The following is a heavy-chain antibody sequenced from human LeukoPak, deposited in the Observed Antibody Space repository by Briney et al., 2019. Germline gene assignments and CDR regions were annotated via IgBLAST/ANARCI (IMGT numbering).Heavy chain of an antibody. D-gene: IGHD2-2*01. V-gene: IGHV1-8*01. J-gene: IGHJ4*02. CDR2: MNPNSGNT. Sequence: GASVKVSCKASGYTCTSYDINWVRQATGQGLEWMGWMNPNSGNTGYAQKFQGRVTMTRNTSISTAYMELSSLRSEDTAVYYCAREGVVPAAMVRGDFDYWGQGTLVTVSS. CDR3: AREGVVPAAMVRGDFDY. CDR1: GYTCTSYD.